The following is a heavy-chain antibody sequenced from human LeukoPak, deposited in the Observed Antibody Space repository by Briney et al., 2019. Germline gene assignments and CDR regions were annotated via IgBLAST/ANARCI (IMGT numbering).Heavy chain of an antibody. CDR3: ARGSSGYYYETLNDAFDI. CDR1: GGTFSSYA. Sequence: SVKVSCKASGGTFSSYAISGVRQAPGRGLEWMGGIIPIFGTANYAQKFQGRVTITTDESTSTAYMELSSLRSEDTAVYYCARGSSGYYYETLNDAFDIWGQGTMVTVSS. J-gene: IGHJ3*02. V-gene: IGHV1-69*05. CDR2: IIPIFGTA. D-gene: IGHD3-22*01.